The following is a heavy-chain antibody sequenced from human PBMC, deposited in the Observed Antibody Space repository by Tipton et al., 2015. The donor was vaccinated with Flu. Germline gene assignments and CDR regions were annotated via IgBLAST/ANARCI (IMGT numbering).Heavy chain of an antibody. J-gene: IGHJ5*02. CDR3: ARTQLYCSSTSCAPAGFDP. V-gene: IGHV4-59*01. Sequence: TLSLTCTVSGGSISSYYWSWIRQPPGKGLEWIGYIYYSGSTNYNPSLKSRVTISVDTSKNQFSLKLSSVTAADTAVHYCARTQLYCSSTSCAPAGFDPWGQGTLVTVSS. CDR2: IYYSGST. CDR1: GGSISSYY. D-gene: IGHD2-2*01.